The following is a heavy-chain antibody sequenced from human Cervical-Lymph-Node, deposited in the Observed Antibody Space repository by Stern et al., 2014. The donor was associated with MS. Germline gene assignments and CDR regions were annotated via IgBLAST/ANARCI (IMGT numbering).Heavy chain of an antibody. J-gene: IGHJ5*02. CDR1: GFSLSTSGMR. V-gene: IGHV2-70*04. CDR2: IDWDNTE. D-gene: IGHD1-1*01. CDR3: AWSYNWSPFDP. Sequence: QVTLKESGPAMVKPTQTLTLTCTFSGFSLSTSGMRVSWIRQPPGKALEWLARIDWDNTEFYSPSLKTRLTISKDTSRNQVVLVMTNMDPTDTATYFCAWSYNWSPFDPWGQGTLVTVSS.